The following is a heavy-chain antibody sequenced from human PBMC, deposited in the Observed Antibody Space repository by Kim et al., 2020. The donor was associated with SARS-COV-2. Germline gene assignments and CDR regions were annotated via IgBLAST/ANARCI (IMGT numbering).Heavy chain of an antibody. CDR1: GGSIRSTNYF. D-gene: IGHD3-10*01. V-gene: IGHV4-39*02. CDR2: IYYTGTT. Sequence: SETVSLTCTVSGGSIRSTNYFWGWVRQPPGGGLEWIGAIYYTGTTYYNPSLWGRVVISVDTSTNHFSLKLKSVTAADTAMYYCARLHENTFASGSFSDY. J-gene: IGHJ4*01. CDR3: ARLHENTFASGSFSDY.